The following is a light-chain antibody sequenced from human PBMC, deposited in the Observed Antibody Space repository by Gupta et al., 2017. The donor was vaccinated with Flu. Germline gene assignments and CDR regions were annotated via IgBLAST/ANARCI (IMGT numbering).Light chain of an antibody. V-gene: IGLV1-40*01. CDR3: QSYDSSLSAVV. CDR1: SSNIGAVYE. CDR2: GNT. Sequence: QSVLTQPPSVSGAPGQRVTISCTGSSSNIGAVYEVHWYQHLPGTDPKLLIYGNTNRPSGVPDRFSGSKSGASASLAITGLQAEDEADYYCQSYDSSLSAVVFGGGTKLTVL. J-gene: IGLJ2*01.